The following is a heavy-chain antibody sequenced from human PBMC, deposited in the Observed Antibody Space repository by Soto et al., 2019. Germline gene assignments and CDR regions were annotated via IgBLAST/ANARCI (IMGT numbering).Heavy chain of an antibody. D-gene: IGHD3-10*01. V-gene: IGHV2-5*02. Sequence: QITLKESGPTLVKPTQTLTLTCSFSGFSLSTTGVGVGWIRQSPGKALEWLAIIYWDNDKRYSPSLKRRVTITKDTSKNPVVLTVTNMDPVDTGTYYCARSLWFGELHWGQGDLVTVSS. CDR1: GFSLSTTGVG. CDR2: IYWDNDK. CDR3: ARSLWFGELH. J-gene: IGHJ4*02.